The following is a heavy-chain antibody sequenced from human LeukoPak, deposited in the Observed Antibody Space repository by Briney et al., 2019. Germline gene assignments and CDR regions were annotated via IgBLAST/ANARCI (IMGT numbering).Heavy chain of an antibody. Sequence: SETLSLTCAVYGGSFSGYYWSWIRQPPGKGLEWIGEINHSGSTNYNPSLKSRVTISVDTSKNQFSLKLSSVTAADTAVYYCARGIQSSFDIWGPGTIVTVSS. CDR3: ARGIQSSFDI. J-gene: IGHJ3*02. V-gene: IGHV4-34*01. CDR1: GGSFSGYY. D-gene: IGHD6-13*01. CDR2: INHSGST.